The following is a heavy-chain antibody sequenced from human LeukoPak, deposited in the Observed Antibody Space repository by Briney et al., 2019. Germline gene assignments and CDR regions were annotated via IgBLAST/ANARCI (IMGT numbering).Heavy chain of an antibody. J-gene: IGHJ4*02. CDR2: ISSSGSTI. Sequence: GGSLRLSCAASGFTFSAYWMHWVRQAPGKGLEWVSYISSSGSTIYYADSVKGRFTISRDNAKNSLYLQMNSLRAEDTAVYYCATVEMASIALDYWGQGTLVTVSS. CDR1: GFTFSAYW. V-gene: IGHV3-11*01. CDR3: ATVEMASIALDY. D-gene: IGHD5-24*01.